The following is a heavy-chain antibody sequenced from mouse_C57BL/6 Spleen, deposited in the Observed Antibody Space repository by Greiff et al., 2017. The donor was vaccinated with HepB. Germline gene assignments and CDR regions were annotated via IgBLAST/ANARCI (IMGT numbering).Heavy chain of an antibody. V-gene: IGHV1-19*01. J-gene: IGHJ4*01. Sequence: EVQLQQSGPVLVKPGASVKMSCKASGYTFTDYYMNWVKQSHGKSLEWIGVINPYNGGTSYNQKFKGKATLTVDKSSSTAYMELNSLTSEDSAVYYCARSYYGSSYVGAMDYWGQGTSVTVSS. CDR1: GYTFTDYY. D-gene: IGHD1-1*01. CDR3: ARSYYGSSYVGAMDY. CDR2: INPYNGGT.